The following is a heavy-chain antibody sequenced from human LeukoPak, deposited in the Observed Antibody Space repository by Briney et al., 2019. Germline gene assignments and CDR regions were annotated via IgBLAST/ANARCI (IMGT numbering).Heavy chain of an antibody. Sequence: GGSLRLSCAASGFTLSSYSMNWVRQAPGKGLEWVSAISNSGSSTYYADSVKGRFTISRDNSKNTLYLQMNSLRAEDTAVYYCATGRSYYDSSGTFDYWGQGTLVTVSS. D-gene: IGHD3-22*01. CDR1: GFTLSSYS. V-gene: IGHV3-23*01. CDR2: ISNSGSST. J-gene: IGHJ4*02. CDR3: ATGRSYYDSSGTFDY.